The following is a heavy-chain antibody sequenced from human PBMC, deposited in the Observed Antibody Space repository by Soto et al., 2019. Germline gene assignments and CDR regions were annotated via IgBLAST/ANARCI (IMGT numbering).Heavy chain of an antibody. Sequence: SQTLSLTCAISGDSVSSNSAAWNWIRQSPSRGLEWLGRTYYRSKWYNDYAVSVKSRITINPDTSKNQFSLQLNSVTPEDTAVYYCARDLVEGIVVVPAAREDGREVWGQGTPVTVS. V-gene: IGHV6-1*01. CDR1: GDSVSSNSAA. D-gene: IGHD2-2*01. J-gene: IGHJ6*02. CDR2: TYYRSKWYN. CDR3: ARDLVEGIVVVPAAREDGREV.